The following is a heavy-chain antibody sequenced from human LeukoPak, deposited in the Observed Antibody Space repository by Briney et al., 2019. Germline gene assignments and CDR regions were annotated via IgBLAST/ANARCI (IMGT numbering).Heavy chain of an antibody. CDR1: GGSFSGYY. J-gene: IGHJ5*02. Sequence: NSSETLSLTCAVYGGSFSGYYWSWIRQPPGKGLEWIGEINHSGSTNYNPSLKSRVTISVDTSKNQFSLKLSSVTAADTAVYYCARGGGRVRGVSRNWFDPWGQGTLVTVSS. D-gene: IGHD3-10*01. CDR3: ARGGGRVRGVSRNWFDP. CDR2: INHSGST. V-gene: IGHV4-34*01.